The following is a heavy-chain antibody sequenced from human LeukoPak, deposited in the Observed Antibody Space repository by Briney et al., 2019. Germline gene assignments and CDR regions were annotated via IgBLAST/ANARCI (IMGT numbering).Heavy chain of an antibody. CDR1: GFTFSSYG. D-gene: IGHD5-24*01. CDR2: IWYDGSNK. J-gene: IGHJ3*02. V-gene: IGHV3-33*01. CDR3: ARDRGYNNAFDI. Sequence: GGSLRLSCAASGFTFSSYGMHWVRPAPGQGLEWVAVIWYDGSNKYYADSVKGRFTISRDNSKNTLYLQMSSLRAEDTAVYYCARDRGYNNAFDIWGQGTMVTVSS.